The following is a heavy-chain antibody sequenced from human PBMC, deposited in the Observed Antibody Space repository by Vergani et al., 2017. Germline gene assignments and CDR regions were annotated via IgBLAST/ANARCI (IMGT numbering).Heavy chain of an antibody. CDR1: GGTFSSYA. J-gene: IGHJ4*02. Sequence: QVQLVQSGAEVKKPGSSVKVSCKASGGTFSSYAISWVRQAPGQGLEWMGGIIPIFGTANYAQKFQGRVTITADESTSTAYMELSSLRSEDTAVYYCAGVGFYGSGSYYTGFDYWGQGTLVTVSS. CDR3: AGVGFYGSGSYYTGFDY. D-gene: IGHD3-10*01. V-gene: IGHV1-69*01. CDR2: IIPIFGTA.